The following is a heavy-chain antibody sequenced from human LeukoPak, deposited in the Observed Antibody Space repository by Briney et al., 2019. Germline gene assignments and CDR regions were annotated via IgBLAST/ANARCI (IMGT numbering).Heavy chain of an antibody. J-gene: IGHJ4*02. CDR1: GFTVSSNY. D-gene: IGHD2-2*01. Sequence: GSLRLSCAASGFTVSSNYMSWIRQPPGKGLEWIGYIYYSGSTNYNPSLKSRVTISVDTSKNQFSLKLSSVTAADTAVYYCARYCSSTSCYAFDYWGQGTLVTVSS. CDR2: IYYSGST. V-gene: IGHV4-59*02. CDR3: ARYCSSTSCYAFDY.